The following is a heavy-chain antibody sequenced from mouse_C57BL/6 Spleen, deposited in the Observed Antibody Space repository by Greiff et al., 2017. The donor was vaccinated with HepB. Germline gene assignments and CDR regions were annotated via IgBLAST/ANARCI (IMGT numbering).Heavy chain of an antibody. CDR2: INPYNGGT. CDR3: ASSYGAWFAY. Sequence: VQLQQSGPVLVKPGASVKMSCKASGYTFTDYYMNWVKQSHGKSLEWIGVINPYNGGTSYNQKFKGKATLTVDKSSSTAYMELNSRTSEDSAVYYCASSYGAWFAYWGQGTLVTVSA. J-gene: IGHJ3*01. CDR1: GYTFTDYY. D-gene: IGHD1-1*01. V-gene: IGHV1-19*01.